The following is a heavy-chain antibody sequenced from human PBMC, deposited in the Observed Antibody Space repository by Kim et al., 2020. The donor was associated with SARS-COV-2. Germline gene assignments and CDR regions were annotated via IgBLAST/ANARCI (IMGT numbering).Heavy chain of an antibody. J-gene: IGHJ4*02. CDR3: AKDGSIAVASQFDY. V-gene: IGHV3-33*06. D-gene: IGHD6-19*01. CDR1: GFTFSSYA. Sequence: GGSLRLSCAASGFTFSSYAMHWVRQAPGKGLEWVAVIWYDGSNKYYADSVKGRFTISRDNSKNTLYLQMNSLRAEDTAVYYCAKDGSIAVASQFDYWGQG. CDR2: IWYDGSNK.